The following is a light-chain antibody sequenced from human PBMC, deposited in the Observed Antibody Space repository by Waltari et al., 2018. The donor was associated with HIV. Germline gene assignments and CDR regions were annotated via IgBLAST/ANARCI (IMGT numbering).Light chain of an antibody. Sequence: DIRMTQSPCSLSASVGDRVTITCRASQSISSHLNWYQQQPGKTPKLLIYAASSLQSGVPLRFSGSGSGTDFTLTITSLQPEDVATYYCQQSYTTPCTFGQGTKLDIQ. CDR3: QQSYTTPCT. J-gene: IGKJ2*02. CDR2: AAS. CDR1: QSISSH. V-gene: IGKV1-39*01.